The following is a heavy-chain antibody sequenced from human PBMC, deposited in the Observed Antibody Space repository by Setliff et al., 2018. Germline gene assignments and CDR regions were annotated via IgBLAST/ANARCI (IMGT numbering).Heavy chain of an antibody. CDR2: ISGSGGST. CDR1: GGSISSYY. CDR3: AKASDGYLYGLDV. J-gene: IGHJ6*02. D-gene: IGHD3-16*01. Sequence: ETLSLTCTVSGGSISSYYWSWIRQPPGKGLEWVSAISGSGGSTYYADSVKGRFTISRDNSKNTLYLQMNSLRAEDTAVYYCAKASDGYLYGLDVWGQGTAVTVSS. V-gene: IGHV3-23*01.